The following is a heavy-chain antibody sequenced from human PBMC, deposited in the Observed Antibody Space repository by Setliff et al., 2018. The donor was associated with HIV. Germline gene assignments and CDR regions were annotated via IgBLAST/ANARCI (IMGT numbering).Heavy chain of an antibody. Sequence: KSSETLSLTCAVYNGSFSDYNWSWIRQSPGKGLEWIGEINYAGLSDYNPSLTSRVSMAVDTSRNQFSLNLASVTAADTAVYYCARPTGGGNFDVWGPGTMVTVS. CDR2: INYAGLS. D-gene: IGHD7-27*01. V-gene: IGHV4-34*01. CDR1: NGSFSDYN. J-gene: IGHJ3*01. CDR3: ARPTGGGNFDV.